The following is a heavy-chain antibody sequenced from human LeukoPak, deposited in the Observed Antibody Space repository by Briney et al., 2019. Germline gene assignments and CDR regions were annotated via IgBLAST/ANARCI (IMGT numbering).Heavy chain of an antibody. CDR2: ISSSGSTI. CDR1: GFTFSSYE. J-gene: IGHJ5*02. CDR3: ARDGEDSSSWKRRWRFDP. Sequence: PGGSLRLSCAASGFTFSSYEMNWVRQAPGKGLEWVSYISSSGSTIYYADSVKGRFTISRDNAKNSLYLQMNSLRAEDTAVYYCARDGEDSSSWKRRWRFDPWGQGTLVTVSS. V-gene: IGHV3-48*03. D-gene: IGHD6-13*01.